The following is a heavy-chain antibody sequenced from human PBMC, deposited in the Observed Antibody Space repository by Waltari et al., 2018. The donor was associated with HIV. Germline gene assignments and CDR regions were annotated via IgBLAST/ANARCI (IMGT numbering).Heavy chain of an antibody. J-gene: IGHJ4*02. CDR1: GLDYVSYA. CDR3: AKAYYENTAYYYDF. Sequence: EVQLLESGGGLVQPGGSRSLSCAASGLDYVSYAITWVRQSPERGLEWVAAVSGSGAKSFYADSVKGRFTISRDNSKNTVFLQMNSLRAADTAIYYCAKAYYENTAYYYDFWGRGTRVTVSS. D-gene: IGHD3-22*01. CDR2: VSGSGAKS. V-gene: IGHV3-23*01.